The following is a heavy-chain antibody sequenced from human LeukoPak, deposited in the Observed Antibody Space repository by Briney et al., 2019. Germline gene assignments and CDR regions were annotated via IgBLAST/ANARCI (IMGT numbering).Heavy chain of an antibody. V-gene: IGHV4-59*08. Sequence: SETLSLTCTVSGGSISSYYWSWIRQPPGKGLEWIGYIYYSGSTNYNPSLKSRVTISVDTSKNQFSLKLSSVTAADTAVYYCATHGSGSYYNFYYWGQGTLVTVSS. D-gene: IGHD3-10*01. CDR2: IYYSGST. CDR3: ATHGSGSYYNFYY. CDR1: GGSISSYY. J-gene: IGHJ4*02.